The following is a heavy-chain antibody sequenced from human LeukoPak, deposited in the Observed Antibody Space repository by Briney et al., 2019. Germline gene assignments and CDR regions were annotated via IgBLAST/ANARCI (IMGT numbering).Heavy chain of an antibody. Sequence: PSETLSLTCTVSGGSISSYYWSWIRQPPGKGLEWIGYIYYSGSTNYNPSLKSRVTISVDTSKNQFSLKLSSVTAADTAVYYCARGLFYCGGGSCYDYGMDVWGQGTTVTVSS. CDR3: ARGLFYCGGGSCYDYGMDV. CDR2: IYYSGST. V-gene: IGHV4-59*01. CDR1: GGSISSYY. J-gene: IGHJ6*02. D-gene: IGHD2-15*01.